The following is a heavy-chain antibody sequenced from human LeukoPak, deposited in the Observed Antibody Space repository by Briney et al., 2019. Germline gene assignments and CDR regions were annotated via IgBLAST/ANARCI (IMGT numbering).Heavy chain of an antibody. CDR1: GFTFSSYA. D-gene: IGHD6-13*01. CDR2: ISGSGGST. CDR3: AKDLGGIAAAGTRWFDP. V-gene: IGHV3-23*01. Sequence: PGGSLRLSCAASGFTFSSYAMSWVRQAPGKGLEWVSAISGSGGSTYYADSVKGRFTISRDNSKNTLYLQMNSLRAEDTAVYYCAKDLGGIAAAGTRWFDPWGQGTLVTVSS. J-gene: IGHJ5*02.